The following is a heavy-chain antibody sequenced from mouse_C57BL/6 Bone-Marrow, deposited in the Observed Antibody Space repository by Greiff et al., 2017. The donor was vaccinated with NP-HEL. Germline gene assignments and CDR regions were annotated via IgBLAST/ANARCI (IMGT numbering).Heavy chain of an antibody. D-gene: IGHD2-4*01. Sequence: VKLVESGAELARPGASVKLSCKASGYTFTSYGISWVKQRTGQGLEWIGEIYPRSGNTYYNEKFKGKATLTADKSSSTAYMELRSLTSEDSAVYFCVGYDYVPFAYWGQGTLVTVSA. CDR3: VGYDYVPFAY. CDR1: GYTFTSYG. V-gene: IGHV1-81*01. J-gene: IGHJ3*01. CDR2: IYPRSGNT.